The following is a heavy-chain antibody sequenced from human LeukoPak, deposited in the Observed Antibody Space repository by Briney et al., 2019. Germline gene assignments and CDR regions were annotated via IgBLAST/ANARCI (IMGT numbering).Heavy chain of an antibody. V-gene: IGHV4-39*01. J-gene: IGHJ4*02. Sequence: PGGSLRLSCAVSGFTVSNDYMSWVRQPPGKGLEWIGNIKYGGSTYYNPSLKSRVTISVDTSKNQFSLKLSSVTAADTAVFYCARRIGGSAEIDYWGQGTLVTVSS. CDR2: IKYGGST. CDR3: ARRIGGSAEIDY. D-gene: IGHD1-26*01. CDR1: GFTVSNDY.